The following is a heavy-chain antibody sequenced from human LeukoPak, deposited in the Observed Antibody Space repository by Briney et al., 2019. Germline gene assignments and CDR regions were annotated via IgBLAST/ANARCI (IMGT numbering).Heavy chain of an antibody. CDR2: ISSSSSYI. J-gene: IGHJ4*02. V-gene: IGHV3-21*01. CDR1: GFTFSSYS. CDR3: ASLWFGELVSDY. Sequence: PGGSLRLSCAASGFTFSSYSMNWVRQAPGKGLEWVSSISSSSSYIYYVDSVKGRFTISRDNSKNTLYLQMNSLRAEDTAVYYCASLWFGELVSDYWGQGTLVTVSS. D-gene: IGHD3-10*01.